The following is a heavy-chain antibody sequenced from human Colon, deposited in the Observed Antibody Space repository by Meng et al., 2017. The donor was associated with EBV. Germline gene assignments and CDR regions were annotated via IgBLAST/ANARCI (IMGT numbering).Heavy chain of an antibody. CDR1: GGSISNGGYY. CDR3: AREENTSGWYYH. Sequence: QVQLQESGPGLVKPSQTLSLTCNVSGGSISNGGYYWSWIRQPPGKGLEWIGYIYYSGSTYFNPSLKSRSFMSVDTSKNKFSLSLNSVTAADTAVYYCAREENTSGWYYHWGQGTLVTVSS. CDR2: IYYSGST. J-gene: IGHJ4*02. V-gene: IGHV4-30-4*01. D-gene: IGHD6-13*01.